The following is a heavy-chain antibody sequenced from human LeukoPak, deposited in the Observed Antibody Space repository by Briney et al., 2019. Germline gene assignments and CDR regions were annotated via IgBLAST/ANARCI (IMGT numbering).Heavy chain of an antibody. CDR2: IYYSGST. J-gene: IGHJ3*02. CDR3: ARARRGSTGFDI. Sequence: SETLSLTCTVSGGSISSYYWSWIRQPPGKGLEWIGYIYYSGSTNYNPSLKSRVTISVDTSKNQFSLKLSSVTAADTAVYYCARARRGSTGFDIWGQGTMVTVSS. D-gene: IGHD1-26*01. V-gene: IGHV4-59*01. CDR1: GGSISSYY.